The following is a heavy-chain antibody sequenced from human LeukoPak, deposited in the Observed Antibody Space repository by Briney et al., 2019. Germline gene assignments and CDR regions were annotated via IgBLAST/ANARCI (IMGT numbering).Heavy chain of an antibody. CDR2: IYYSKNT. V-gene: IGHV4-34*01. J-gene: IGHJ4*02. Sequence: SETLSLTCAVYGGSFSGYYWGWLRQPPGKGLEWIGSIYYSKNTYYNPSLKSRVTISADTSKNQFSLTLGSVSATDTAVYYCVSPRGFSYGYDYWGQGTLVTVSS. CDR3: VSPRGFSYGYDY. CDR1: GGSFSGYY. D-gene: IGHD5-18*01.